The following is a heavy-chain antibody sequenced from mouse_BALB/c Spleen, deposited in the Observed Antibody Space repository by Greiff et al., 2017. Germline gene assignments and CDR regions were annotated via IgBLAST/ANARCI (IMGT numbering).Heavy chain of an antibody. CDR3: ARDYGSRFYYAMDY. CDR2: INPSNGRT. CDR1: GYTFNSYW. J-gene: IGHJ4*01. V-gene: IGHV1S81*02. Sequence: QVQLQQPGAELVKPGASVKLSCKASGYTFNSYWMHWVKQRPGQGLEWIGEINPSNGRTNYNEKFKSKATLTVDKSSSTAYMQLSSLTSEDSAVYYCARDYGSRFYYAMDYWGQGTSVTVSS. D-gene: IGHD1-1*01.